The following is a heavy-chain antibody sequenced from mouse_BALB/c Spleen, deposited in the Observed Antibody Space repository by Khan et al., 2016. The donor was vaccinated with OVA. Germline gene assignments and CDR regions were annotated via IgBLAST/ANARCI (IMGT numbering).Heavy chain of an antibody. V-gene: IGHV2-6-7*01. Sequence: QMQLEQSGPGLVAPSPSLSITCTASGFSFTVYGVNWVRQPPGKGLEWLGMICADGSKNYNSALISRLSIIKDNSKCQVSLKMHSMQTADTARFYCAGAYYANGREVVDYWGQGNSVTVSS. CDR3: AGAYYANGREVVDY. CDR2: ICADGSK. J-gene: IGHJ4*01. CDR1: GFSFTVYG. D-gene: IGHD2-10*01.